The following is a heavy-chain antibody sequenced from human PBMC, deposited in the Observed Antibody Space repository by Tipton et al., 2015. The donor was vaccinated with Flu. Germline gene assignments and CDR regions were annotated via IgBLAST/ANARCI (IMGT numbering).Heavy chain of an antibody. CDR3: ARGSGSGPKDWFDP. D-gene: IGHD3-10*01. CDR2: TYQRSMWHH. V-gene: IGHV6-1*01. CDR1: GDSVSSNGAT. J-gene: IGHJ5*02. Sequence: LVKPTQTLSLTCVISGDSVSSNGATWNWIRQSPSRGLERLGKTYQRSMWHHIYAVSVKGRISITPDTSKNQFSLQLNSVTPEDTAVYYCARGSGSGPKDWFDPWGQGTQVTVSA.